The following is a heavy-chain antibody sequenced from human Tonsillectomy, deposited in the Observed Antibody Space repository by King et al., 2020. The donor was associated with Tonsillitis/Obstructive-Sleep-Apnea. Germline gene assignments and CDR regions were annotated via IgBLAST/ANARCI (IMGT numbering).Heavy chain of an antibody. CDR3: ARGTYAFWSGYYPTDYFDY. CDR2: ISYDGSNK. V-gene: IGHV3-30*04. J-gene: IGHJ4*02. Sequence: VQLVESGGGVVQPGRSLRLSCAASGFTFSSYAMHWVRQAPGKGLEWVAVISYDGSNKYYADSVKGRFTISRDNSKNTLYLQMNRLSAEDTAVYYCARGTYAFWSGYYPTDYFDYWGQGTLVTVSS. CDR1: GFTFSSYA. D-gene: IGHD3-3*01.